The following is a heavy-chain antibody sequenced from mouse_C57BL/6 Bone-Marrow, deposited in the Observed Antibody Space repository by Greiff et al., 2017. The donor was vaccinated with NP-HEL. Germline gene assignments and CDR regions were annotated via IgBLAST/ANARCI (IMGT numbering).Heavy chain of an antibody. Sequence: QVQLQQPGAELVKPGASVKLSCKASGYTFTSYWMHWVKQRPGQGLEWIGMIHPNSGSTNFNEKFKSKATLTVDKSSSTAYMQLSSLTSEDSAVYYCARELGPYYFDYWGQGTTLTVSS. V-gene: IGHV1-64*01. CDR2: IHPNSGST. J-gene: IGHJ2*01. D-gene: IGHD4-1*01. CDR1: GYTFTSYW. CDR3: ARELGPYYFDY.